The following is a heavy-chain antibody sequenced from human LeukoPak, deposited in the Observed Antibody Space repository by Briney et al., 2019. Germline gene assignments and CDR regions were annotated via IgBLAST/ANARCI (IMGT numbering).Heavy chain of an antibody. CDR3: ARERYCSSTSCQPLDY. V-gene: IGHV4-30-4*08. CDR2: IYYSGST. Sequence: SETLSLTCAVYGGSFSGYFWSWIRQPPGKGLEWIGYIYYSGSTYYNPSLKSRVTISVDTSKNQFSLKLSSVTAADTAVYYCARERYCSSTSCQPLDYWGQGTLVTVSS. J-gene: IGHJ4*02. D-gene: IGHD2-2*01. CDR1: GGSFSGYF.